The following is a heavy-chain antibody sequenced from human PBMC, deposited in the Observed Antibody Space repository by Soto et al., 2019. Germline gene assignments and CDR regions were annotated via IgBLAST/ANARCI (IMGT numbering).Heavy chain of an antibody. CDR3: AGAYTGRLPRRADYYYAMDV. Sequence: GGSLRLSCVASGFSFSDYDMHWVRQVPGRGLEWVSAIGAARDPYYLGSVKGRFSISRENAKNSVYLQMNDLRAGDSAVYYCAGAYTGRLPRRADYYYAMDVWGQGTTVTVSS. D-gene: IGHD2-2*02. V-gene: IGHV3-13*04. J-gene: IGHJ6*02. CDR1: GFSFSDYD. CDR2: IGAARDP.